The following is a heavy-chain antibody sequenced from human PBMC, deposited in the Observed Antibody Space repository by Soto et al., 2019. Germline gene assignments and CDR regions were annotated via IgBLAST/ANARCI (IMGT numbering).Heavy chain of an antibody. D-gene: IGHD2-2*01. CDR1: KFSFLTSIYY. CDR2: VYYTGTT. Sequence: PXAILSLTFTVSKFSFLTSIYYWAWIRQPPGKGLEWVGTVYYTGTTYYNPSLQSRVTISIDTSKNQFSLNLNSVTAADTAVYYCARNWNLALVPAAYFDSWGQGTLVTVSS. J-gene: IGHJ4*02. V-gene: IGHV4-39*01. CDR3: ARNWNLALVPAAYFDS.